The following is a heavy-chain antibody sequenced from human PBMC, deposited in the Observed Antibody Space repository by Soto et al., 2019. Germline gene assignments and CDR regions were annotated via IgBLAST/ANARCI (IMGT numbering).Heavy chain of an antibody. CDR1: GYTFTSYY. CDR3: ASERGISIAARPEAFDI. J-gene: IGHJ3*02. CDR2: IDPSGGST. D-gene: IGHD6-6*01. V-gene: IGHV1-46*01. Sequence: ASVKVSCKASGYTFTSYYMHWVRQAPGQGLEWMGIIDPSGGSTSYAQKFQGRVTMTRDTSTSTVYMELSSLRSEDTAVYYCASERGISIAARPEAFDIWGQGTMVTV.